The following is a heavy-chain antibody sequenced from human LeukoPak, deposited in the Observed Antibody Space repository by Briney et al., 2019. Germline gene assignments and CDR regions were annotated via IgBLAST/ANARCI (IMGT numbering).Heavy chain of an antibody. D-gene: IGHD6-13*01. CDR3: ARAPKDSSSWYSGGFDY. Sequence: GGSLGLSCAASGFTFSSYGMNWVRQAPGKGLEWVSCISSSSSYIYYADSVKGRFTISRDNSKNTLYLQMNSLRAEDTAVYYCARAPKDSSSWYSGGFDYWGQGTLVTVSS. CDR1: GFTFSSYG. CDR2: ISSSSSYI. J-gene: IGHJ4*02. V-gene: IGHV3-21*01.